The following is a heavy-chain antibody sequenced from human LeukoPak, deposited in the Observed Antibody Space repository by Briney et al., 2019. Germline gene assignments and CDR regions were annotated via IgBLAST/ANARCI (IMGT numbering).Heavy chain of an antibody. D-gene: IGHD5-18*01. CDR2: IYYSGST. J-gene: IGHJ4*02. CDR1: GGSISSYY. V-gene: IGHV4-59*08. CDR3: ARHVRPYGNYGYGVYFDY. Sequence: SETLSLTCTVSGGSISSYYWSWIRQPPGKGLEWIGYIYYSGSTYYNPSLTSRVTISVDSSKNQFSLKLSSVTAADTAVYYCARHVRPYGNYGYGVYFDYWGQGTVVTVSS.